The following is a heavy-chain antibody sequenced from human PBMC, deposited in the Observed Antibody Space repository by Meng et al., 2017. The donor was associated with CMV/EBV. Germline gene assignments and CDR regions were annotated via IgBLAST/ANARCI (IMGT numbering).Heavy chain of an antibody. D-gene: IGHD3-10*01. V-gene: IGHV1-2*02. CDR1: GYTFTGYY. CDR2: INPNSGGT. CDR3: ARVITTDDAFDI. Sequence: GSAKVSCKAAGYTFTGYYMLWVRQAPGQGLEWMGWINPNSGGTNYEQKFQGRVTMTRDTSISTAYMELSRLRSDDTAVYYCARVITTDDAFDIWGQGTMVTVSS. J-gene: IGHJ3*02.